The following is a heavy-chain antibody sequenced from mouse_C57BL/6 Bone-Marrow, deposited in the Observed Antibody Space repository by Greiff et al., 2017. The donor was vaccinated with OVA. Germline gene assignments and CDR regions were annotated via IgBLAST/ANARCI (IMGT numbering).Heavy chain of an antibody. CDR2: IDPANGNT. V-gene: IGHV14-3*01. D-gene: IGHD1-1*01. Sequence: EVKLMESVAELVRPGASVKLSCTASGFTFKNTYMHWVKQRPEQGLEWIGRIDPANGNTKYAAKFQGKATITADTSSNTAYLQLSSLTSEDAAIYYYAVSEDSSSFAYWGQGTLVTVSA. J-gene: IGHJ3*01. CDR3: AVSEDSSSFAY. CDR1: GFTFKNTY.